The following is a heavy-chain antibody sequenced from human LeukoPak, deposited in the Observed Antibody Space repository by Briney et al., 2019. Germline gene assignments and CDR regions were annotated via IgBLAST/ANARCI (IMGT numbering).Heavy chain of an antibody. CDR2: IYPGDSDT. V-gene: IGHV5-51*01. CDR3: AIYYYDSSGYYPGIGY. D-gene: IGHD3-22*01. J-gene: IGHJ4*02. Sequence: GESLKISCKCSGYSFTIYWTGWVRQMPGKGLEWMGIIYPGDSDTRYSPSFQGQVTISADKSISTAYLQWSSLKASDTAMYYCAIYYYDSSGYYPGIGYWGQGTLVTVSS. CDR1: GYSFTIYW.